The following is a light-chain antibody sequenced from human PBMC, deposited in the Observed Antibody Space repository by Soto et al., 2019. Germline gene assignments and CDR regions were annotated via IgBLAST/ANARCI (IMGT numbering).Light chain of an antibody. Sequence: QSALTQPASVSGSPGQSITISCTGTSSDVGGSNYVSWYQQLPGKAPKLMIYDVSDRPSGVSNRFSGSKSGNTASLTISGLQAADEADYYCSSYTSSSLYVFGTGTKLTVL. J-gene: IGLJ1*01. CDR1: SSDVGGSNY. CDR3: SSYTSSSLYV. V-gene: IGLV2-14*01. CDR2: DVS.